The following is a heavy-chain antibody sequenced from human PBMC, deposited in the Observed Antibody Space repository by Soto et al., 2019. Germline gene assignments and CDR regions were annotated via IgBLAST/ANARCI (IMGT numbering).Heavy chain of an antibody. Sequence: QVQLVQSGAEVKKPGASVKVSCKASGYTFTSYYMHWVRQAPGQGLEWMGIINPSGGSTSYAQKFXGXVXRTRDTSTSTVYMELSSLRSEDTAVYYCARVGAKDYWGQGTLVTVSS. J-gene: IGHJ4*02. CDR1: GYTFTSYY. CDR3: ARVGAKDY. CDR2: INPSGGST. D-gene: IGHD1-26*01. V-gene: IGHV1-46*03.